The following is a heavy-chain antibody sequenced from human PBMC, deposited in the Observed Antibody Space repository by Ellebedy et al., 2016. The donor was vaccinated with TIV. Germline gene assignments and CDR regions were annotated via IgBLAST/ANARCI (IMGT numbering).Heavy chain of an antibody. D-gene: IGHD6-13*01. J-gene: IGHJ4*02. Sequence: GESLKISCAASGFMFSDYYMTWIRQAPGKRLEWIAHISSSSFYIYHADSVKGRFTISRDDAKNLLYLQMHSLRAEDTALYYCARSPGISADFLDYWGRGAQVTVSS. CDR2: ISSSSFYI. V-gene: IGHV3-11*04. CDR3: ARSPGISADFLDY. CDR1: GFMFSDYY.